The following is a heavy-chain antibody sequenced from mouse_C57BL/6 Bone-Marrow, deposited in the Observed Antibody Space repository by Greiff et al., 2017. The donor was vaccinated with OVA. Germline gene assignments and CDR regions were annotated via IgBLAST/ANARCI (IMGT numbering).Heavy chain of an antibody. Sequence: VQLKESGGDLVKPGGSLKLSCAASGFTFSSYGMSWVRQTPDKRLEWVATISSGGSYTYYPDSVKGRFTITRDNAKNTLYLQMRSLKSEDTAMYYCARVCFGSRGLAYWGQGTLVTVSA. V-gene: IGHV5-6*01. CDR1: GFTFSSYG. J-gene: IGHJ3*01. D-gene: IGHD1-1*01. CDR3: ARVCFGSRGLAY. CDR2: ISSGGSYT.